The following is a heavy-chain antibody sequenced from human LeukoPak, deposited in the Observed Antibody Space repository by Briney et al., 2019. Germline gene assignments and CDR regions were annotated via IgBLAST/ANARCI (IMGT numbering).Heavy chain of an antibody. CDR1: GFTFDDYA. D-gene: IGHD3-22*01. Sequence: GGSLRLSCAASGFTFDDYAMHWVRHAPGKGLEWVSGISWNSGSIGYADSVKGRFTISRDNAKNSLYLQMNSLRAEDTALYYCAKDIGVVVITLGAFDIWGQGTMVTVSS. V-gene: IGHV3-9*01. J-gene: IGHJ3*02. CDR3: AKDIGVVVITLGAFDI. CDR2: ISWNSGSI.